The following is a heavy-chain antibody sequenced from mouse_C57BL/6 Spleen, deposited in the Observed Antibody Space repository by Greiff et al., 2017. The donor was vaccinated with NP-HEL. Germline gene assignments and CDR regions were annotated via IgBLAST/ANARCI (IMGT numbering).Heavy chain of an antibody. Sequence: VQLQQSVSELVRPGASVKLSCTASGFNIKNTYMHWVKQRPEQGLEWIGRIDPANGNTKYAPKFQGKATITADTSSNTAYLQLSSLTSEDTAIYYCAIYSNYVNYAMDYWGQGTSVTVSS. D-gene: IGHD2-5*01. J-gene: IGHJ4*01. V-gene: IGHV14-3*01. CDR1: GFNIKNTY. CDR3: AIYSNYVNYAMDY. CDR2: IDPANGNT.